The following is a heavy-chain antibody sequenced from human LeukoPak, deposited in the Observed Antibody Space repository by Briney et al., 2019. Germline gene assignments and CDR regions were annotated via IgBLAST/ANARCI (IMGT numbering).Heavy chain of an antibody. CDR3: ARDMTTAPGAYDY. J-gene: IGHJ4*02. Sequence: PSETLSLTCAVSGGSFTGYYWSWIRQSPGKGLEWIGEINHAGSTTYNPSLKSRVIISLATSKNHVSLSLSSLTAADTAVYYCARDMTTAPGAYDYWGQGALVTVSS. CDR2: INHAGST. D-gene: IGHD4-11*01. CDR1: GGSFTGYY. V-gene: IGHV4-34*01.